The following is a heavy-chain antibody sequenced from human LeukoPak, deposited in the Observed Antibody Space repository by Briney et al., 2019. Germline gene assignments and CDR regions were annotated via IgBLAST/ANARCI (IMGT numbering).Heavy chain of an antibody. CDR1: GFTFSSYW. Sequence: GGSLRLSCAASGFTFSSYWMSWVRQAPGKGLEWVANIKQDGSEKYYVDSVKGRFTISRDNAKNSLYLQMNSLRAEDTAVYYCARSSSSTYYYYGMDVWGQGTTVTVSS. V-gene: IGHV3-7*01. CDR2: IKQDGSEK. D-gene: IGHD6-6*01. CDR3: ARSSSSTYYYYGMDV. J-gene: IGHJ6*02.